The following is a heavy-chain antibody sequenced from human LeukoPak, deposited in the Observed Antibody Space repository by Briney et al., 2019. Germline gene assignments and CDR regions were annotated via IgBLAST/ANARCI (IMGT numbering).Heavy chain of an antibody. J-gene: IGHJ4*02. CDR2: IKQDGSEK. D-gene: IGHD1-26*01. V-gene: IGHV3-7*01. CDR1: GFTFSSYW. CDR3: ARDLARGSYYTGDY. Sequence: GGSLRLSCAASGFTFSSYWMSWVRQAPGKGLEWVANIKQDGSEKYYVDSVKGRFTISRDNAKNSLYLQMNSLRTEDTAVYYCARDLARGSYYTGDYWGEGTVVRVSS.